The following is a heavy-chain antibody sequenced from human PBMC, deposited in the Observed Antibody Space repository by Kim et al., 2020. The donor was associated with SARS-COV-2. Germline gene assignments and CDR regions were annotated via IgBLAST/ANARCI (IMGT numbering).Heavy chain of an antibody. CDR2: ISGTGGST. D-gene: IGHD3-3*01. CDR3: VRRMTISCVGNYFDY. J-gene: IGHJ4*01. V-gene: IGHV3-23*01. Sequence: GGSLRLSCAASGFTFSTYAMSWVRQAPGKGLEWVSGISGTGGSTYYADSVKGRFTISRDNYRKTLYLQMNSLRAGDTAVYYCVRRMTISCVGNYFDYCG. CDR1: GFTFSTYA.